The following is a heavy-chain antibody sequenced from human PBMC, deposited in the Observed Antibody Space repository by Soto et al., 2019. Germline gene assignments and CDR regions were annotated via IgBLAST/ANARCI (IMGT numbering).Heavy chain of an antibody. D-gene: IGHD3-22*01. CDR3: ARGVGYYDSSGPIAGY. V-gene: IGHV3-21*01. CDR2: ISSSSTYI. Sequence: LKLSCAASGFTFSSYGMNWVRQAPGKGLEWVSSISSSSTYIYYADSVKGRFTISRDNAKNSLYLQMNSLRAEDTAVYYCARGVGYYDSSGPIAGYWGQGTLGTVSS. CDR1: GFTFSSYG. J-gene: IGHJ4*02.